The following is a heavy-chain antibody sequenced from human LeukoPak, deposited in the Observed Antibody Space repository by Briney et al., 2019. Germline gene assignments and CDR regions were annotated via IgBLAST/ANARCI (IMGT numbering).Heavy chain of an antibody. J-gene: IGHJ4*02. D-gene: IGHD3-10*01. V-gene: IGHV3-30*04. Sequence: TGGSLRLSCAASGFTFSSYAMHWVRQAPGKGLEWVAVISYDGSNKYYADSVKGRFTISRDNSKNTLYLQMNSLRAEDTAVYYCAREGAGLWFGDSYYFDYWGQGTLVTVS. CDR3: AREGAGLWFGDSYYFDY. CDR2: ISYDGSNK. CDR1: GFTFSSYA.